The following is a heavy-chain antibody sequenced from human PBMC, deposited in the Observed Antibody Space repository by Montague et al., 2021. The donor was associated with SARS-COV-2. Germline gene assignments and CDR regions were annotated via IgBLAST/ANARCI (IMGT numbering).Heavy chain of an antibody. CDR3: ARDREITMVRGAPLYGMDV. Sequence: SLRLSCAASGFTFSSYAMHWVRQAPGKGLEWVAVISYDGSNKYYADSVKGRFTISRDNSKNTLYLQTNSLRAEDTAVYYCARDREITMVRGAPLYGMDVWGQGTTVTVPS. CDR2: ISYDGSNK. D-gene: IGHD3-10*01. J-gene: IGHJ6*02. V-gene: IGHV3-30-3*01. CDR1: GFTFSSYA.